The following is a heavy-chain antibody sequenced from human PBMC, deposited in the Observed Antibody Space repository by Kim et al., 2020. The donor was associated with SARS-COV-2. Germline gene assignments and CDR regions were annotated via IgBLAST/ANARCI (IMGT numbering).Heavy chain of an antibody. J-gene: IGHJ4*02. CDR2: IAPRKGDT. Sequence: RWARQGPGQGLEWMGIIAPRKGDTKFAQQFQGTVTMTRDTSTNTVYMELSGLRSDDTAVYYCAREPAGYYYKDYWGQGTLVTVSA. V-gene: IGHV1-46*01. CDR3: AREPAGYYYKDY. D-gene: IGHD3-10*01.